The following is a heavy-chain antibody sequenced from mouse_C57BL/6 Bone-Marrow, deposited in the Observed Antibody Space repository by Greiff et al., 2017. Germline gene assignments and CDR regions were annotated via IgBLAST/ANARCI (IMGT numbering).Heavy chain of an antibody. D-gene: IGHD3-2*02. CDR2: ISSGGSYT. Sequence: EVMLVESGGDLVKPGGSLKLSCAASGFTFSSYGMSWVRQTPDKRLEWVATISSGGSYTYYPDSVKGRFTISRANAKNTLYLHMSSLKSEDTAMYYCARRTAQASDYWGQGTTLTVSS. CDR1: GFTFSSYG. CDR3: ARRTAQASDY. J-gene: IGHJ2*01. V-gene: IGHV5-6*02.